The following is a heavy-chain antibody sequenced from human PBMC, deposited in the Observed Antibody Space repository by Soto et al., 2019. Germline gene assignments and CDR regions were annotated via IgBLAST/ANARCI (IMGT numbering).Heavy chain of an antibody. Sequence: QLVESGGGLVQPGGSLRRSCAASGFIFSSFEMNWVRQAPGKGLEWVAYINSRGSTVYYAASVRGRFTVSRDNAKNSMYLQLNNLRPEDTAVDYCARDFETRFLEYLYAFDIWGQGTVVTVSS. J-gene: IGHJ3*02. CDR2: INSRGSTV. V-gene: IGHV3-48*03. D-gene: IGHD3-3*01. CDR3: ARDFETRFLEYLYAFDI. CDR1: GFIFSSFE.